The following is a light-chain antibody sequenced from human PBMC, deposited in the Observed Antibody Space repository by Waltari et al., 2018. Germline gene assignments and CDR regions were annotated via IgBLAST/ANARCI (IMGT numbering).Light chain of an antibody. CDR1: GSNIGAGYA. V-gene: IGLV1-40*01. CDR2: GST. Sequence: QSVLTQPPSVSGAPGQRVTLSCTGSGSNIGAGYAVHWYQQLPRAAPKLLIYGSTSRPLGVPDRFFGSTSGTSASLAIIGLQAEDEADYYCQSYDTSLSVVFGGGTKVTVL. J-gene: IGLJ3*02. CDR3: QSYDTSLSVV.